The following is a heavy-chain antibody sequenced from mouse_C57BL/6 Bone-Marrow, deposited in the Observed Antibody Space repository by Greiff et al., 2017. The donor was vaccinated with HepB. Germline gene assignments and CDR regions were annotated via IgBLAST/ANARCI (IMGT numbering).Heavy chain of an antibody. CDR1: GFSLSTFGMG. V-gene: IGHV8-8*01. CDR2: IWWDDDK. J-gene: IGHJ2*01. Sequence: QVTLKESGPGILQPSQTLSLTCSFSGFSLSTFGMGVGWIRQPSGKGLEWLAHIWWDDDKYYNPALKSRLTISKDTSKNQVFLKIANVDTADTATYYCARIALYYYGSSYDYFDYWGQGTTLTVSS. CDR3: ARIALYYYGSSYDYFDY. D-gene: IGHD1-1*01.